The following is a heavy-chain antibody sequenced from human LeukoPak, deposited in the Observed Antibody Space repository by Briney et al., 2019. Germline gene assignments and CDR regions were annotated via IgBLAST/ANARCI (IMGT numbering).Heavy chain of an antibody. CDR3: ARGRLGYSSGWYRYAEYFQH. V-gene: IGHV4-34*01. J-gene: IGHJ1*01. D-gene: IGHD6-19*01. Sequence: SETLSLTCTVYGGSFSGYYWSWIRQPPGKGLEWIGEINHSGSANYNPSLKSRVTISVDTSKNQFSLKLSSVTAADTAVYYCARGRLGYSSGWYRYAEYFQHWGQGTLVTVSS. CDR2: INHSGSA. CDR1: GGSFSGYY.